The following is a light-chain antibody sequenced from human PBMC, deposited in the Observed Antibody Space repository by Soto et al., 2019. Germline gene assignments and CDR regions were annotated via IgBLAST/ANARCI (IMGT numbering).Light chain of an antibody. CDR1: SSDVGSRNL. CDR3: CSHAGSSNYV. V-gene: IGLV2-23*01. CDR2: EAS. Sequence: QYALTQPASVSGSPGQSITISCTGTSSDVGSRNLVSWYQQYPGKAPQLIIFEASKRPSGVSNRFSGSKSGSTASLTISGLQAEDEADYYCCSHAGSSNYVFGTGTKLTVL. J-gene: IGLJ1*01.